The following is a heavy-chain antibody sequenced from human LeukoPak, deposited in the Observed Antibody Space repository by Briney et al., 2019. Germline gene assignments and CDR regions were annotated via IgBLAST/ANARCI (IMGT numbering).Heavy chain of an antibody. CDR2: MNPNSGNT. CDR3: ARVTRYSSSWYLSYYIDC. Sequence: ASVTVSCLASGYTFPSYDLHWVRPATGKGLAWMGWMNPNSGNTGYAKKFQGRVTMTRNTSITTAYMELSSLRSEDTAVYYCARVTRYSSSWYLSYYIDCGDQGTLVTVSS. J-gene: IGHJ4*02. CDR1: GYTFPSYD. D-gene: IGHD6-13*01. V-gene: IGHV1-8*01.